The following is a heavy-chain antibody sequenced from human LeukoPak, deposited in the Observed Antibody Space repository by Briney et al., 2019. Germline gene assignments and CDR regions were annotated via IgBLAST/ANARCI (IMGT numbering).Heavy chain of an antibody. CDR3: ARDQAYYDFWSGVFDY. J-gene: IGHJ4*02. Sequence: GASVKVSCKASGYTFTGYYMHWVRQAPGQGLEWMGWINPNSGGTNYAQKFQGRVTMTRDTPISTAYMELSRLRSDDTAVYYCARDQAYYDFWSGVFDYWGQGTLVTVSS. D-gene: IGHD3-3*01. V-gene: IGHV1-2*02. CDR2: INPNSGGT. CDR1: GYTFTGYY.